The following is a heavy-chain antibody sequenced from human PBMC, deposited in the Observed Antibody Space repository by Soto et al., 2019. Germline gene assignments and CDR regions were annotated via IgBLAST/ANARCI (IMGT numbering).Heavy chain of an antibody. Sequence: SETLSLTCSVSGGSIRGYYWSWIRQPPGKGLEWIGYIYYSGSTNYNPSLKSRVTISVDTSKNQFSLKLSSVTAADTAVYYCASLERLSTYGMDVWGQGTTVTVSS. V-gene: IGHV4-59*01. D-gene: IGHD6-25*01. CDR3: ASLERLSTYGMDV. J-gene: IGHJ6*02. CDR2: IYYSGST. CDR1: GGSIRGYY.